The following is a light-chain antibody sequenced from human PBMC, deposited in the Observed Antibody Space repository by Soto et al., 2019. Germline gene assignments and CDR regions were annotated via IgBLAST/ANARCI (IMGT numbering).Light chain of an antibody. Sequence: DIPMTQSPSTLSASVGDSVTITCRASQSISSWLAWYQQKPGKAPKLLIYDASSLESGVPSRFSGSGSGTEFTLTISSLQPDDFATYYCQQYNSYWWTFGQGTKVEIK. CDR1: QSISSW. J-gene: IGKJ1*01. CDR2: DAS. CDR3: QQYNSYWWT. V-gene: IGKV1-5*01.